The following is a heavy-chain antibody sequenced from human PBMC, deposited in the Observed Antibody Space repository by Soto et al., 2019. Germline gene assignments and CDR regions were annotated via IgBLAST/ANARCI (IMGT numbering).Heavy chain of an antibody. CDR2: IHPGDSDT. Sequence: GESLKISCKGSGYICTRYWIGWVRQMPGKGLEWMGIIHPGDSDTRYSPSFQGQVTISADRSISTAYLQWSSLKASDTAVYYCARRYDSSNHIDYWGQGTLVTVSS. CDR1: GYICTRYW. CDR3: ARRYDSSNHIDY. D-gene: IGHD3-22*01. V-gene: IGHV5-51*01. J-gene: IGHJ4*02.